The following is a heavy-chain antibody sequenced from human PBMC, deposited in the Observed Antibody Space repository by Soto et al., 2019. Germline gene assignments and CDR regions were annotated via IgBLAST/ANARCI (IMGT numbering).Heavy chain of an antibody. J-gene: IGHJ4*02. D-gene: IGHD6-13*01. CDR3: ANLATADTLDY. V-gene: IGHV1-69*02. CDR2: FIPFLGIA. CDR1: GGTFSSY. Sequence: QVQLVQSGAEVKKPGSSGKVSCKLSGGTFSSYISWVRQAPGQGLEWMGRFIPFLGIANYAQKFQGKVTITADKSTSTAYMELSSLRSEDTAVYYCANLATADTLDYWGQGTLVTVSS.